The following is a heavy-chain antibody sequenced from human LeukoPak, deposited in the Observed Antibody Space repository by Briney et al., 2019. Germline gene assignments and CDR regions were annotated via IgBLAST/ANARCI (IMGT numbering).Heavy chain of an antibody. Sequence: SETLSLTXTVSGGSISSYYWSWIRQPPGKGPEWIGYIYYSGSTNYNPSLKSRVTISVDTSKNQFSLKLSSVTAADTAVYYCARGLGVLRLLEWRPPSAAFDIWGQGTMVTVSS. J-gene: IGHJ3*02. D-gene: IGHD3-3*01. V-gene: IGHV4-59*01. CDR1: GGSISSYY. CDR2: IYYSGST. CDR3: ARGLGVLRLLEWRPPSAAFDI.